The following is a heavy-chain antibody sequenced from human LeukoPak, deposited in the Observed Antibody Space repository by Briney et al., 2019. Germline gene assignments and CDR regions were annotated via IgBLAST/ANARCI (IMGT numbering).Heavy chain of an antibody. CDR2: ITGSGGKT. J-gene: IGHJ4*02. Sequence: GGSLRLSCAASGFTFSSSAMAWVRQAPGQGLEWVSTITGSGGKTHWADSVKGRFTISRDNSKSTLFLQMNGLRAEDTAAYYCARFPSYGTGTEPDYWGQGTLVTVSS. V-gene: IGHV3-23*01. CDR3: ARFPSYGTGTEPDY. D-gene: IGHD1-7*01. CDR1: GFTFSSSA.